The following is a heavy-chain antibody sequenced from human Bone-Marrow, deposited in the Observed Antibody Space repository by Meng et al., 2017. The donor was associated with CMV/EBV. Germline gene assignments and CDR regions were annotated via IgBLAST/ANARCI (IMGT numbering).Heavy chain of an antibody. V-gene: IGHV1-2*02. CDR2: INPNSGGT. Sequence: SGSPFTGYYMHWVRQAPGQGLEWMGWINPNSGGTNYAQKFQGRVTMTRDTSISTAYMELSRLRSDDTAVYYCARGDYYDSSGYWRYWGQGTLVTVSS. CDR1: GSPFTGYY. D-gene: IGHD3-22*01. CDR3: ARGDYYDSSGYWRY. J-gene: IGHJ4*02.